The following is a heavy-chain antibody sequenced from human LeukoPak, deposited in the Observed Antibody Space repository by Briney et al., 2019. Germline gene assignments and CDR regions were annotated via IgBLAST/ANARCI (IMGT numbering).Heavy chain of an antibody. Sequence: GGSLRLSCAASGFTFSRYWMSWVRQAPGKGLEWVASIKQDGSERYYVDSVMGRFTISRDNAKNSLHLQMNSVRAEDTAVYYCARVDGSGSIPDYWGQATLVIVSS. CDR1: GFTFSRYW. CDR2: IKQDGSER. J-gene: IGHJ4*02. D-gene: IGHD3-22*01. CDR3: ARVDGSGSIPDY. V-gene: IGHV3-7*01.